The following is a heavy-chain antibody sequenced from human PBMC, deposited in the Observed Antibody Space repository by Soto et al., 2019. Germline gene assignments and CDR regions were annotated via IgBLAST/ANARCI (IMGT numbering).Heavy chain of an antibody. CDR3: ARDFVVGGPTINHYYVMDV. CDR1: GFTVSSNY. CDR2: IYSAGNT. Sequence: GALRLSCAASGFTVSSNYMSWVRQAPGKGLEWISIIYSAGNTYYADSVKGRFTISRDNSKNTLYLQMNSLGAEDTAVYYCARDFVVGGPTINHYYVMDVWGQGTKVTVSS. V-gene: IGHV3-66*01. D-gene: IGHD1-26*01. J-gene: IGHJ6*02.